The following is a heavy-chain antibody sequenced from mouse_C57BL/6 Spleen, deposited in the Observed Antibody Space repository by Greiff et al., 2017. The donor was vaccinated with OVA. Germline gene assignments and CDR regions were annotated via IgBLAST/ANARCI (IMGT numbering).Heavy chain of an antibody. CDR1: GFTFSDYG. V-gene: IGHV5-17*01. Sequence: EVQGVESGGGLVKPGGSLKLSCAASGFTFSDYGMHWVRQAPEKGLEWVAYISSGSSTIYYADTVKGRFTIYRDNAKNTLCLHMTSLWSENTAMYYCASPGGLRPCAYWGQGTLVTVSA. CDR3: ASPGGLRPCAY. J-gene: IGHJ3*01. D-gene: IGHD2-4*01. CDR2: ISSGSSTI.